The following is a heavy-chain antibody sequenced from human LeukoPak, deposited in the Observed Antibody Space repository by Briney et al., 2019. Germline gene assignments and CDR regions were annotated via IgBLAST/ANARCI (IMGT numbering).Heavy chain of an antibody. J-gene: IGHJ5*02. CDR2: IYYSGST. CDR3: ATSWSVAQNPRT. Sequence: SETLSLTCSVSGGSISSSSYYWGWIRQPPGKGLEWIGTIYYSGSTYYNPSLKSRVTISVDTSRNQFSLKLSSVTAADTAMYYCATSWSVAQNPRTLGQGTLGTVSS. V-gene: IGHV4-39*01. D-gene: IGHD3-3*01. CDR1: GGSISSSSYY.